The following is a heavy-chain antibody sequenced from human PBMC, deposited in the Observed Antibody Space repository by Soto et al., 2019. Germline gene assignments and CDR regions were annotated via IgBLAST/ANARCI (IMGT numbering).Heavy chain of an antibody. J-gene: IGHJ6*02. CDR2: IYYSGST. V-gene: IGHV4-39*01. CDR1: GGSISSSSYY. D-gene: IGHD3-3*01. CDR3: ARSRRANDFWSGYYYGTDV. Sequence: PSETLSLTCTVSGGSISSSSYYWGWIRQPPGKGLEWIGSIYYSGSTYYNPSLKSRVTISVDTSKNQFSLKLSSVTAADTAVYYCARSRRANDFWSGYYYGTDVWGQGTTVTVSS.